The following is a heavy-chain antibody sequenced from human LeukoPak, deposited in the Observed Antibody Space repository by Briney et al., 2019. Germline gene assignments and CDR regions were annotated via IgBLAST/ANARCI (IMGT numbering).Heavy chain of an antibody. V-gene: IGHV1-24*01. D-gene: IGHD1-26*01. CDR3: ATIPHSGSYRHY. J-gene: IGHJ4*02. CDR2: FDPEDGET. Sequence: ASVKVSCKVSGYSLTALSMHWVRQAPGKGLEWMGGFDPEDGETIYAQKFQGRVTMTEDTSTDSAYMELSSLRSEDTAVYYCATIPHSGSYRHYWGQGTLVTVSS. CDR1: GYSLTALS.